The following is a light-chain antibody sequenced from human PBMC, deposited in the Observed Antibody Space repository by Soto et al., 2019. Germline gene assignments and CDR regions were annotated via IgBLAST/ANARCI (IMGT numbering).Light chain of an antibody. CDR3: AAWDDSLNAVYV. CDR2: SNN. J-gene: IGLJ1*01. Sequence: QSVLTQPPSASGTPGQRVTISCSGSSSNIGSNTVNWYQQLPGTAPKLLIYSNNQRSSGVPDRFSGSKSGTSASLAISGLQSEDEADYYCAAWDDSLNAVYVFGTGTKVTVL. CDR1: SSNIGSNT. V-gene: IGLV1-44*01.